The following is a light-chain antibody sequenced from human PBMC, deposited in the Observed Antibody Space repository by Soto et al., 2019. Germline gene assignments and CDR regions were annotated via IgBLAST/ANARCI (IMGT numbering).Light chain of an antibody. CDR3: QQYSSTRQVT. CDR2: DAS. CDR1: QSISANY. Sequence: ESVLTQSPGTLSVSPGETVTHSCRASQSISANYLAWYQQKPGQAPRLLIYDASSRATGTPDRFSGGGSGTDFTLTIRRLQPEDFAVYYCQQYSSTRQVTFGGGTKVDIK. V-gene: IGKV3-20*01. J-gene: IGKJ4*01.